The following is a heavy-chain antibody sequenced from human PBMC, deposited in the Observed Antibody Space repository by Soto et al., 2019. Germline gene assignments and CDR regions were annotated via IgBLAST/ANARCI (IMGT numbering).Heavy chain of an antibody. CDR1: GYTFTSYG. J-gene: IGHJ5*02. D-gene: IGHD5-18*01. V-gene: IGHV1-18*01. Sequence: QVQLVQSGSEVKKPGASVKVSCKASGYTFTSYGISWVRQAPGQGLEWMGWISAYNGNTNYAQKLQGRVTMTTDTSTSTAYMELRSLRSDDTAVYYCARGSGRDSYGVIRSWFDPWGQGTLVTVSS. CDR2: ISAYNGNT. CDR3: ARGSGRDSYGVIRSWFDP.